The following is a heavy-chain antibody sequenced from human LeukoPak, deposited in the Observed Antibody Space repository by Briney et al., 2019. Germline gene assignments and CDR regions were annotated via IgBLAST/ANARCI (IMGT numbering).Heavy chain of an antibody. CDR1: GGTFSSYA. CDR3: AREGCSSTSCYDGMAPFDY. Sequence: SVKVSCKASGGTFSSYAISWVRQAPGQGLEWMGGIIHIFGTANYAQKFQGRVTITADESTSTAYMELSSLRSEDTAVYYCAREGCSSTSCYDGMAPFDYWGQGTLVTVSS. J-gene: IGHJ4*02. D-gene: IGHD2-2*01. CDR2: IIHIFGTA. V-gene: IGHV1-69*13.